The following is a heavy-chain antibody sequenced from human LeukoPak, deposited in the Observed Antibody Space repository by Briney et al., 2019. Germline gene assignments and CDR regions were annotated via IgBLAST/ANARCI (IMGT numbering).Heavy chain of an antibody. Sequence: PGGSLRLSCAASGFTFSSYGMHWVRQAPGKGLEWVAFIRYDGSNKYYADSVKGRFTISRDNSKNTLYLQMNSLRAEDTAVYYCAKGFNTGYYYGSVDAFDIWGQGTMVTVSS. CDR1: GFTFSSYG. CDR3: AKGFNTGYYYGSVDAFDI. V-gene: IGHV3-30*02. J-gene: IGHJ3*02. D-gene: IGHD3-10*01. CDR2: IRYDGSNK.